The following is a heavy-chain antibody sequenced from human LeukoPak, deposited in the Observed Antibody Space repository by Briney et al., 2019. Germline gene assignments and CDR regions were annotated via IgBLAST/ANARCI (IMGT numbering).Heavy chain of an antibody. V-gene: IGHV1-18*01. CDR2: ISAYNGNT. CDR1: GYNFNSYG. D-gene: IGHD3-22*01. Sequence: ASVKVSCKASGYNFNSYGISWVRQAPGQGLEWMGWISAYNGNTNYAQKLQGRVTMTTDTSTSTAYMELRSLRSDDTAVYYCAREHDSSGYDALGYMDVWGKGTTVTVSS. J-gene: IGHJ6*03. CDR3: AREHDSSGYDALGYMDV.